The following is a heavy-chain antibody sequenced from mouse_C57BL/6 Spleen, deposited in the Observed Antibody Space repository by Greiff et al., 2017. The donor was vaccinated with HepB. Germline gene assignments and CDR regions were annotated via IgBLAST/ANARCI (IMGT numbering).Heavy chain of an antibody. Sequence: EVKLVESEGGLVQPGSSMKLSCTASGFTFSDYYMAWVRQVPEKGLEWVANINYDGSSTYYLDSLKSRFIISRDNAKNILYLQMSSLKSEDTATYYCARDSNGDYFDYWGQGTTLTVSS. J-gene: IGHJ2*01. CDR3: ARDSNGDYFDY. D-gene: IGHD2-5*01. CDR2: INYDGSST. CDR1: GFTFSDYY. V-gene: IGHV5-16*01.